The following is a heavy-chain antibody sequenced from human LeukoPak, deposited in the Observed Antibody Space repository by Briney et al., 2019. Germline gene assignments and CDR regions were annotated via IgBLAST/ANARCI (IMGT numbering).Heavy chain of an antibody. J-gene: IGHJ4*02. CDR1: GLTFSSYA. Sequence: GGSLRLSCAASGLTFSSYAMSWVRQAPGEWLEWLSGISASGITTHYADSVKGRFTISRDNSKNTLYLEMSSLRTEDTAVYYCAKATQWVPPNYWGQGSLVTVSS. CDR2: ISASGITT. V-gene: IGHV3-23*01. CDR3: AKATQWVPPNY. D-gene: IGHD6-19*01.